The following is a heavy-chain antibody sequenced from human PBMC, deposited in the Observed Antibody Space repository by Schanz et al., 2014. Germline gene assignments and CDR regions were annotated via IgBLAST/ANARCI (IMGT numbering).Heavy chain of an antibody. Sequence: QVQPVQSGAEVKKPGSSVKVSCKASGGTFSSSTLTWARQAPGQGLEWMGRIIPILDKTNYAQKFQGRVTMTADKSTSTVYMEVSGLRSEDTAVYYCAKVDRTRYYAMDVWGRGTTVTVSS. CDR2: IIPILDKT. J-gene: IGHJ6*02. V-gene: IGHV1-69*08. D-gene: IGHD3-9*01. CDR3: AKVDRTRYYAMDV. CDR1: GGTFSSST.